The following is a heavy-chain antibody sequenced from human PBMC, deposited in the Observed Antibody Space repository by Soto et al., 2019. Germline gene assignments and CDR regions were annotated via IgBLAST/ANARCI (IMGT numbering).Heavy chain of an antibody. CDR2: ISAYNGNT. CDR1: GYTFTSYG. D-gene: IGHD6-6*01. V-gene: IGHV1-18*01. Sequence: ASVKVSCKASGYTFTSYGISWVRQAPGQGLEWMGWISAYNGNTNYAQKLQGRVTMTTDTSTSTAYMELRSLRSDDTAVYYCARWDRFGYSSSSGGRLQHYYYYMDVWGKGTTVTVSS. CDR3: ARWDRFGYSSSSGGRLQHYYYYMDV. J-gene: IGHJ6*03.